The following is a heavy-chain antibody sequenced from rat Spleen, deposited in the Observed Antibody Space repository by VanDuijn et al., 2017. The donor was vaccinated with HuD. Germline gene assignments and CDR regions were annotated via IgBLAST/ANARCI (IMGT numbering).Heavy chain of an antibody. CDR1: GFTFSDYN. V-gene: IGHV5S10*01. CDR3: ASYNSGFMDA. J-gene: IGHJ2*01. D-gene: IGHD4-3*01. CDR2: ISYDGSRT. Sequence: EVQLVESGGGLVQPGRSLKLSCAASGFTFSDYNMAWVRQAPKKGLEWVATISYDGSRTYYRDSVKGRFTISRDNAKSTLYLQMDSLRSEDTATYYCASYNSGFMDAWGQGVMVTVSS.